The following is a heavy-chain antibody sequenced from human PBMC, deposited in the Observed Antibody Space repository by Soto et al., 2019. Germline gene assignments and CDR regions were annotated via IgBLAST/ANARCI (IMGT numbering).Heavy chain of an antibody. CDR3: ARDREQALHPLDY. Sequence: LRLSCAASGFTFSSYAMHWVRQAPGKGLEWVAVISYDGSNKYYADSVKGRFTISRDNSKNTLYLQMNSLRAEDTAVYYCARDREQALHPLDYWGQGTLVTVSS. CDR2: ISYDGSNK. V-gene: IGHV3-30-3*01. J-gene: IGHJ4*02. D-gene: IGHD1-26*01. CDR1: GFTFSSYA.